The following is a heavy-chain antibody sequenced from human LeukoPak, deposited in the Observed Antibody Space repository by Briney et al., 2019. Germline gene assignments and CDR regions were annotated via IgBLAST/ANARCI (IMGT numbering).Heavy chain of an antibody. CDR3: TTGIGIAARGADAFDI. CDR2: IKSKTDGGTT. J-gene: IGHJ3*02. Sequence: GGSLRLSCAASGFTFSNAWMSWVPQAPGKGLEWVGRIKSKTDGGTTDYAAPVKGRFTISRDDSKNTLYLQMNSLKTEDTAVYYCTTGIGIAARGADAFDIWGQGTMVTVSS. CDR1: GFTFSNAW. D-gene: IGHD6-6*01. V-gene: IGHV3-15*01.